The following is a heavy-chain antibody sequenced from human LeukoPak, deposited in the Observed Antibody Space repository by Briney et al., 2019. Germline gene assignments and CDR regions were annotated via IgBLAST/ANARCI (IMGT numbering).Heavy chain of an antibody. Sequence: ASVKVSCKASGYTFTSYDINWVRQATGQGLEWMGWMNPNSGNTGYAQKFQDRVTMTRNTSISTAYMELSSLRSEDTAVYYCARGQDCSGGSCYSSIDYWGQGTLVTASS. CDR1: GYTFTSYD. CDR2: MNPNSGNT. D-gene: IGHD2-15*01. CDR3: ARGQDCSGGSCYSSIDY. J-gene: IGHJ4*02. V-gene: IGHV1-8*01.